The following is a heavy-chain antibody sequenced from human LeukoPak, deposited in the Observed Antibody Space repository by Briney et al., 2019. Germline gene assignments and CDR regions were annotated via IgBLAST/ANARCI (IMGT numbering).Heavy chain of an antibody. CDR1: GGSFSGYY. V-gene: IGHV4-34*01. J-gene: IGHJ5*02. CDR2: INHSGST. D-gene: IGHD3-9*01. Sequence: SETLSLTCAVYGGSFSGYYWSWIRQPPGKGLEWIGEINHSGSTNYNPSLKSRVTISVDTSKNQFSLKLSSVTAADTAVYYCARGGYYDILTGYGSNWFDPWGXXTLXTVSS. CDR3: ARGGYYDILTGYGSNWFDP.